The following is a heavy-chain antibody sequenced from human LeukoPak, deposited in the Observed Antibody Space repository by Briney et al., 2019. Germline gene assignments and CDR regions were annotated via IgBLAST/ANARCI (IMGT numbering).Heavy chain of an antibody. J-gene: IGHJ4*02. CDR3: AKANYYGPFDY. CDR2: IRSKANSYAA. D-gene: IGHD3-10*01. Sequence: GGSLRLSCAASGFTFSGSAMHWVRQASGKGLEWVGRIRSKANSYAAAYAASVKGRFTISRDDSKNTAYLQMNSLKTEDTAVYYCAKANYYGPFDYWGQGTLVTVSP. V-gene: IGHV3-73*01. CDR1: GFTFSGSA.